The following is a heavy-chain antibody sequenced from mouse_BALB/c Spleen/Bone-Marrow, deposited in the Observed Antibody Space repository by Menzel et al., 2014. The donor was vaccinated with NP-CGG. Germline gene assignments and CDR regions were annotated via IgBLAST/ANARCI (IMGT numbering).Heavy chain of an antibody. CDR2: INPSNGGT. CDR3: TGSYYGNYFDV. J-gene: IGHJ1*01. Sequence: VQLQQSGVELVKPGASVKLSCKASGYTFTSYYMYWVKQRPGQGLEWIGEINPSNGGTNFNEKFKSKATLTVDKSSSTAYMQLSSLTSEDSSVYYCTGSYYGNYFDVWGAGTTVTVSS. V-gene: IGHV1S81*02. CDR1: GYTFTSYY. D-gene: IGHD2-1*01.